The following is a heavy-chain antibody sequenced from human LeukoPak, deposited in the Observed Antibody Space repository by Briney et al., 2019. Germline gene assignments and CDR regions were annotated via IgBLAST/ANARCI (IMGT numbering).Heavy chain of an antibody. CDR1: GYTFTNDD. CDR3: ARNASGTGYTA. V-gene: IGHV1-8*01. CDR2: MNPNSGNT. D-gene: IGHD3-9*01. Sequence: ASVKVSCKASGYTFTNDDISWVRQATGQGREWIGKMNPNSGNTGYAQKFQGRVTMTRSTSVSTVHMELNSLTSEDTAVYFCARNASGTGYTAWGQGTLVTVSS. J-gene: IGHJ4*02.